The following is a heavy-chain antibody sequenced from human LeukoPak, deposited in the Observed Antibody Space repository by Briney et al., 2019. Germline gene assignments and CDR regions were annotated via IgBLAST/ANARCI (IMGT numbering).Heavy chain of an antibody. D-gene: IGHD3-3*01. J-gene: IGHJ4*02. CDR1: GYTFTGYY. CDR3: ATHPREYDFWSETTYYFDY. V-gene: IGHV1-24*01. CDR2: FDPEKREI. Sequence: ASVKVSCKASGYTFTGYYMHWVRQAPGKGLEWMGGFDPEKREIIYAQHLQGRVTMTEDTSTDTAHMELISLRSGDTAVYYCATHPREYDFWSETTYYFDYWGQGTLVTVSS.